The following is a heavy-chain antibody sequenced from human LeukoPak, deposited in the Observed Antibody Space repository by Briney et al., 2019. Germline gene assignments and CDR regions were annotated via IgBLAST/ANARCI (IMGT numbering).Heavy chain of an antibody. Sequence: SETLSLTCTVSGGSISSSSYYWGWIRQPPGKGLEWIGSIYYSGSTYYNPSLKSRVTISVDTSKNQFSLKLSSVTAADTAVYYCARQEGGIVGPYWGQGTLVTVSS. CDR2: IYYSGST. CDR3: ARQEGGIVGPY. D-gene: IGHD1-26*01. V-gene: IGHV4-39*01. CDR1: GGSISSSSYY. J-gene: IGHJ4*02.